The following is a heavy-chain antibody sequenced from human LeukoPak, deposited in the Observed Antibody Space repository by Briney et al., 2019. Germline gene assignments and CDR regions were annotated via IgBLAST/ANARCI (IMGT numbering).Heavy chain of an antibody. CDR3: AREDYDILTGYLFDY. D-gene: IGHD3-9*01. CDR2: TRNKANSYTT. V-gene: IGHV3-72*01. J-gene: IGHJ4*02. Sequence: PGGSLRLSCAASGFTFTNDWMNWVRQAPGKGLEWVGRTRNKANSYTTEYAASVKGRFTISRDDSKNSLYLQMNSLKTEDTAVYYCAREDYDILTGYLFDYWGQGTLVTVSS. CDR1: GFTFTNDW.